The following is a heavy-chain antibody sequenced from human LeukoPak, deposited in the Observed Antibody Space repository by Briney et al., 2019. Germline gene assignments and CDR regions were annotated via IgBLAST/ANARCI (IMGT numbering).Heavy chain of an antibody. D-gene: IGHD4-17*01. V-gene: IGHV3-64D*06. CDR2: INNNGGTT. CDR1: GFPFSSYA. J-gene: IGHJ3*01. CDR3: LYGDYGGDAFPF. Sequence: GGSLRLSCSGSGFPFSSYALHWVRQAPRKGLEYVSAINNNGGTTYYAHSVKDRFTISRDNSKNTLFLKMSRLRPEDTAVYYWLYGDYGGDAFPFWGQGAMVTVSS.